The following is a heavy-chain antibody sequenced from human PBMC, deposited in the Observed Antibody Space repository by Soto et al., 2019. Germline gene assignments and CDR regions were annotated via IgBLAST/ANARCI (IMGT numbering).Heavy chain of an antibody. CDR2: IIPILGIA. V-gene: IGHV1-69*08. Sequence: QVQLVQSGAEVKKPGSSVKVSCKASGGTFSSYTISWVRQAPGQGLEWMGRIIPILGIANYAQKFQGRVTITADKSTSKGYMELGSLRSEDTAVYYCAREGPRDFGWLFPIRDWGQGTLVTVSS. J-gene: IGHJ4*02. CDR1: GGTFSSYT. D-gene: IGHD3-9*01. CDR3: AREGPRDFGWLFPIRD.